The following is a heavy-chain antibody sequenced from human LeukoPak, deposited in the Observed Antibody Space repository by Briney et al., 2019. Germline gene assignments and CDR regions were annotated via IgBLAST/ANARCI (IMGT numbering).Heavy chain of an antibody. D-gene: IGHD3-10*01. CDR2: INSDGSNT. V-gene: IGHV3-74*01. J-gene: IGHJ4*02. CDR3: ARVAVMYYGSGSYYKG. Sequence: GGSLRLSCAASGFTFSSYWMHWARQAPGKGLVWVSRINSDGSNTNYADSVKGRFTISRDNAKNTLYLQMNSLRAVDTAVYYCARVAVMYYGSGSYYKGWGQGTLVTVSS. CDR1: GFTFSSYW.